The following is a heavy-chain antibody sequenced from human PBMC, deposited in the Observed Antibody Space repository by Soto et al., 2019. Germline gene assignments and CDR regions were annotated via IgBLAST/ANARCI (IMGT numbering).Heavy chain of an antibody. CDR2: INAGNGNT. Sequence: QVQLVQSGAEVKKPGASVKVSCKASGYTFTSYAMHWVRQAPGQRLEWMGWINAGNGNTKYSQKFQGRVTITRDTSASTAYMELSSLRSEDTAVYYCARAGRERNYYHYMDVWGKGTTVTVSS. J-gene: IGHJ6*03. CDR3: ARAGRERNYYHYMDV. V-gene: IGHV1-3*01. CDR1: GYTFTSYA.